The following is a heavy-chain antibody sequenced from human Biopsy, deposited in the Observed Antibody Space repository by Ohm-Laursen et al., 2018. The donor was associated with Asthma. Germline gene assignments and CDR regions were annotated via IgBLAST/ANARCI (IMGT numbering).Heavy chain of an antibody. J-gene: IGHJ4*02. CDR1: GFTFSSYG. CDR2: VGSDESYT. V-gene: IGHV3-33*08. D-gene: IGHD3-16*01. Sequence: LSLTCAASGFTFSSYGMHWVRQVPGKGLEWVATVGSDESYTDHADSVKGRFTISRDNSKNTLHLQMNSLSPEDTAVYYCARDFSRAIMIGGGREHYFDFWGQGTLVTVSS. CDR3: ARDFSRAIMIGGGREHYFDF.